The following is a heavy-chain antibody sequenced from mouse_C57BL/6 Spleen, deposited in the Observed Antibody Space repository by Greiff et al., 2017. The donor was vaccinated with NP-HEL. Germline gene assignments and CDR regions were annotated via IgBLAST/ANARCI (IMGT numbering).Heavy chain of an antibody. Sequence: EVMLVESGEGLVKPGGSLKLSCAASGFTFSSYAMSWVRQTPEKRLEWVAYISSGGDYIYYADTVKGRFTISRDNARNTLYLQMSSLKSEDTAMYYCTRGQLRLQGRAMDYWGQGTSVTVSS. J-gene: IGHJ4*01. D-gene: IGHD3-2*02. CDR1: GFTFSSYA. V-gene: IGHV5-9-1*02. CDR2: ISSGGDYI. CDR3: TRGQLRLQGRAMDY.